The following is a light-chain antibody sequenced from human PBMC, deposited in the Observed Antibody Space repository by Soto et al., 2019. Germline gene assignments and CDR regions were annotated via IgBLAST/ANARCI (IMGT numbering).Light chain of an antibody. CDR1: SSDVGGYNC. Sequence: QSVLAQPASVSGSPGQSITISCTGTSSDVGGYNCVAWYQQHPGKAPKLIIYEVTNRPSGVSYRFSASKSGNTASLTISGLQSEDEADYYCISYTGKSASYVFGTGTKVTVL. V-gene: IGLV2-14*01. CDR2: EVT. CDR3: ISYTGKSASYV. J-gene: IGLJ1*01.